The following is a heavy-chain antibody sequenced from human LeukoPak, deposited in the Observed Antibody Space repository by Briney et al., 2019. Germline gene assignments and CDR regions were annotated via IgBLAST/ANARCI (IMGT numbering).Heavy chain of an antibody. V-gene: IGHV3-53*01. CDR1: GFTVSSNS. J-gene: IGHJ4*02. Sequence: GGSLRLSCTVSGFTVSSNSMSWVRQAPGKGLEWVSFIFSSTHYSDSVKGRFTISRDNSKNTLYLQMNSLRAEDTAVYYCARPLSGYSSSLGYWGQGTLVTVSS. CDR2: IFSST. D-gene: IGHD6-6*01. CDR3: ARPLSGYSSSLGY.